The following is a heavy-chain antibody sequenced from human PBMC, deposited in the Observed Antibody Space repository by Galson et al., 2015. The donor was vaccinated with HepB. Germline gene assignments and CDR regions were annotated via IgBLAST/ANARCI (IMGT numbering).Heavy chain of an antibody. CDR1: GFTFDDYA. Sequence: SLRLSCAASGFTFDDYAMHWVRQAPGKGLEWVSGVSWNSGSIGYADSVKGRFTISRDNAKNSLYLQMNSLRAEDTALYYCAKVAAQYSSGWYLAFDIWGQGTMVTVSS. CDR3: AKVAAQYSSGWYLAFDI. CDR2: VSWNSGSI. V-gene: IGHV3-9*01. J-gene: IGHJ3*02. D-gene: IGHD6-19*01.